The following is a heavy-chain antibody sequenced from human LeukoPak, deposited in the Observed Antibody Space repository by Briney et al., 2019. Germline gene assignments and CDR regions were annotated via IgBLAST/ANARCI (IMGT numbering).Heavy chain of an antibody. CDR2: IWYDGSNK. V-gene: IGHV3-33*01. J-gene: IGHJ3*02. CDR3: ARAPPFGMAGTGAFDI. CDR1: GFTFSSYG. D-gene: IGHD6-19*01. Sequence: GGSLRLSCAASGFTFSSYGMHWVRQAPGKGLEWVAVIWYDGSNKYYADSVKGRFTISRDNSKNTLYLQMHSLRAEDTAVYYCARAPPFGMAGTGAFDIWGQGTMVTVSS.